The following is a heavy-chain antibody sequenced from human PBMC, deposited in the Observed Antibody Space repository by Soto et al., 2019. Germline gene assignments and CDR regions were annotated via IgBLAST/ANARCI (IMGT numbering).Heavy chain of an antibody. J-gene: IGHJ6*02. CDR3: ARDRAFYGSGSKGMDF. CDR2: IRYDGSNK. D-gene: IGHD3-10*01. CDR1: GFTFSSYG. V-gene: IGHV3-30*02. Sequence: GGSLRLSCVTSGFTFSSYGMHWVRQAPGKGLEWLAIIRYDGSNKYYGDSVKGRFTISRDNSNNTLYLEMNNLRAEDTAVYYCARDRAFYGSGSKGMDFWGQGTTVTVSS.